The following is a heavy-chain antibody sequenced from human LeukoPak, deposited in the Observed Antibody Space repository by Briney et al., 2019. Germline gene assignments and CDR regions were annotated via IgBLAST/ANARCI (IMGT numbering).Heavy chain of an antibody. J-gene: IGHJ6*03. CDR3: AKNVREADWYYYYMDV. CDR1: GFTFSTYS. CDR2: ISSSSSTI. D-gene: IGHD3-9*01. Sequence: GGPLRLSCAASGFTFSTYSMNWVRQAPGKGLEWVSYISSSSSTIFYADSVKGRFTISRDNSKNTLYLQMNSLRAEDTAVYYCAKNVREADWYYYYMDVWGKGTTVTVSS. V-gene: IGHV3-48*01.